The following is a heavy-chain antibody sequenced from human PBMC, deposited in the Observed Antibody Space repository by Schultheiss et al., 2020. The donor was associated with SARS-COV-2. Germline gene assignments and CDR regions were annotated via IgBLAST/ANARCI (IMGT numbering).Heavy chain of an antibody. Sequence: SETLSLTCTVSGGSISSYYWSWIRQPPGKGLELIGYIYYSGSTNYNPSLKSRVTISVDTSKNQFSLKLSSVTAADTAVYYCARATVTIFGVNNGMDVWGQGTTVTVSS. J-gene: IGHJ6*02. CDR2: IYYSGST. CDR1: GGSISSYY. V-gene: IGHV4-59*01. D-gene: IGHD3-3*01. CDR3: ARATVTIFGVNNGMDV.